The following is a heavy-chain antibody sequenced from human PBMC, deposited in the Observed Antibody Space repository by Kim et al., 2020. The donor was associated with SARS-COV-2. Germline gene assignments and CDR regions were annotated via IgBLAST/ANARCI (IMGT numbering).Heavy chain of an antibody. CDR3: ARASARAGATHSLAMPYYFDY. V-gene: IGHV3-11*06. Sequence: FTISRDNAKNSLYLQMNSLRAEDTAVYYCARASARAGATHSLAMPYYFDYWGQGTLVTVSS. J-gene: IGHJ4*02. D-gene: IGHD1-26*01.